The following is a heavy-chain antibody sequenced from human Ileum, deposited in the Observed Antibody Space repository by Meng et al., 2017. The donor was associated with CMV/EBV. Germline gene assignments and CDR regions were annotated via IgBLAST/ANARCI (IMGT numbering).Heavy chain of an antibody. CDR3: ARGGSGYLSDY. CDR1: GFTFSRYW. D-gene: IGHD3-3*01. Sequence: LSCTASGFTFSRYWMRWVRQAPGRGLVWVSRVKGGGSCTTGADPVMGRFTISRDNAKSTLYLQMNSLRVEDTAVYYCARGGSGYLSDYWGQGTLVTVSS. CDR2: VKGGGSCT. V-gene: IGHV3-74*01. J-gene: IGHJ4*02.